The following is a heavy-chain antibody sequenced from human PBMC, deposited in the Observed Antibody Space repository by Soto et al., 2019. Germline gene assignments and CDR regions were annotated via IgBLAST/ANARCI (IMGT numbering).Heavy chain of an antibody. CDR3: AREWARSDTLTGKHDY. V-gene: IGHV3-11*06. D-gene: IGHD3-9*01. J-gene: IGHJ4*02. Sequence: PAGDKRLSCVASGFIFSDYYMSWVRQAHGTGLEWGVSISGCSSYTKYADSVKGRFTIARDNAKNSQFLQMNSLRAEDTAVYYWAREWARSDTLTGKHDYWGQGTLVTVS. CDR1: GFIFSDYY. CDR2: ISGCSSYT.